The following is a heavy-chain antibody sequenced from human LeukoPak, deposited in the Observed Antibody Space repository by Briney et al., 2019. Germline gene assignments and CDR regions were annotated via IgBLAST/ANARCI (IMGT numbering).Heavy chain of an antibody. V-gene: IGHV3-30-3*01. CDR3: ARGYSYGQHFDY. J-gene: IGHJ4*02. D-gene: IGHD5-18*01. CDR1: GFTFSTYA. CDR2: ISDDGRNK. Sequence: PGRSLRLSCAASGFTFSTYAMHWVRQAPGKGLEWVAVISDDGRNKYYADSVKGRFTISRDNSKNTLYLQMNSLRVEDTAVYYCARGYSYGQHFDYWGQGTLVTVSS.